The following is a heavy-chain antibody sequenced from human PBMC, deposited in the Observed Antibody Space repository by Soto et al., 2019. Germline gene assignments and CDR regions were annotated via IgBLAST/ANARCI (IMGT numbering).Heavy chain of an antibody. V-gene: IGHV1-69*13. D-gene: IGHD3-10*01. Sequence: SVKVSCKASGGTFSSYAISWVRQAPGQWLEWMGGIIPIFGTANYAQKFQGRVTITADESTSTAYMELSSLRSEDTAVYYCASTWFGELSPAYFDYWGQGTLVTVSS. CDR2: IIPIFGTA. CDR1: GGTFSSYA. J-gene: IGHJ4*02. CDR3: ASTWFGELSPAYFDY.